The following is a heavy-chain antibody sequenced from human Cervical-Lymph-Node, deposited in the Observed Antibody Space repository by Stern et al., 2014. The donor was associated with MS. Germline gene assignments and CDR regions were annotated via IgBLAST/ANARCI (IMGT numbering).Heavy chain of an antibody. J-gene: IGHJ4*02. Sequence: QVTLKESGPTLVKPTQTLTLTCTFSGFSLSTSGVGVGWVRQPPGQALEWLALISWDDDKRYSPSLKSRLTITKDTSKTQVVLTMTNMDPVDTATYYCARNRNYYDRSDLFDYWGQGTLVTVSS. CDR3: ARNRNYYDRSDLFDY. CDR1: GFSLSTSGVG. V-gene: IGHV2-5*02. CDR2: ISWDDDK. D-gene: IGHD3-22*01.